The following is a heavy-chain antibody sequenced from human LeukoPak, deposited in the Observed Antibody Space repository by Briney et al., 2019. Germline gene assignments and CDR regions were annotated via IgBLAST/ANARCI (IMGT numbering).Heavy chain of an antibody. CDR3: ATSGRDGYNLDY. Sequence: PGRSLRLSCAASGFTFSSYAMHWVRQAPGKGLEWVAVISYDGSNKYYADSVKGRFTISRDNSKNTLYLQMNSLRAEDTAVYYCATSGRDGYNLDYWGQGTLVTVSS. CDR1: GFTFSSYA. V-gene: IGHV3-30*14. D-gene: IGHD5-24*01. CDR2: ISYDGSNK. J-gene: IGHJ4*02.